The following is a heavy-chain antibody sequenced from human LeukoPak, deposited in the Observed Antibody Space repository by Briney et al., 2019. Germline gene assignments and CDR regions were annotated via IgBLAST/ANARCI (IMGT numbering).Heavy chain of an antibody. Sequence: GGSLKLSCTASGFTFTSYSMNWVRQAPGQGLEWVSSISTNSSYINYADSVKGRVTISRDNANSTVYLEMNRLRAEDTAVYYCATDIYDFWSGYYTPFDYWGQGTLVTVSS. CDR1: GFTFTSYS. CDR2: ISTNSSYI. J-gene: IGHJ4*02. CDR3: ATDIYDFWSGYYTPFDY. V-gene: IGHV3-21*01. D-gene: IGHD3-3*01.